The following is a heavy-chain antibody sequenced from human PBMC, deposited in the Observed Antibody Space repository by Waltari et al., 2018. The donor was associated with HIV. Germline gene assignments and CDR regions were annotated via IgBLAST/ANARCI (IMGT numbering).Heavy chain of an antibody. J-gene: IGHJ3*01. CDR1: ASSIHSRYY. Sequence: QVRLQESGPGLVKPSEPLSLTCSVSASSIHSRYYWGWMRQAPGKGLEWIGSIYRTGTTYYNPSLKSRVSISLNMSRNQFSLKLTSVTAADTAVYYCARDQDYYDSSGYTCYAFDPWGQGTMVIVSS. CDR2: IYRTGTT. V-gene: IGHV4-38-2*02. CDR3: ARDQDYYDSSGYTCYAFDP. D-gene: IGHD3-22*01.